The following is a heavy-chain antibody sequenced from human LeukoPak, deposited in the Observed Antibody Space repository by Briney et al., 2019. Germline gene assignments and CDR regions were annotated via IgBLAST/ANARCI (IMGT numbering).Heavy chain of an antibody. CDR2: IYYSGST. Sequence: QPSETLSLTCTVSGGSISSSSYYWGWIRQPPGKGLEWIGSIYYSGSTYYNPSLKSRVTISVDTSKNQFSLKLSSVTAADTAVYYCARDPFTIFGVVITWFDYWGQGTLVTVSS. D-gene: IGHD3-3*01. V-gene: IGHV4-39*07. J-gene: IGHJ4*02. CDR3: ARDPFTIFGVVITWFDY. CDR1: GGSISSSSYY.